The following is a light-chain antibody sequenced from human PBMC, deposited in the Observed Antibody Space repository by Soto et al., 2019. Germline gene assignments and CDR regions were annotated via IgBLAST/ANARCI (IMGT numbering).Light chain of an antibody. CDR2: KAS. V-gene: IGKV1-5*03. CDR1: QSIDSW. Sequence: DIQMTQSPSTLSASVGDSVTITCRASQSIDSWLAWYQHKPGKAPKLLIFKASTLETGVPSRFSGSGSETEFTLTISSLQPDDSATYYCQPYNSYSRTFGQGTKVDI. CDR3: QPYNSYSRT. J-gene: IGKJ1*01.